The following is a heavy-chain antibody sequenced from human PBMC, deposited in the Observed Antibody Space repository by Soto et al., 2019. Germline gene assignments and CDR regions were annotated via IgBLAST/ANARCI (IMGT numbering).Heavy chain of an antibody. D-gene: IGHD3-10*01. J-gene: IGHJ5*02. Sequence: SETLSLTCAVYGGSLSDYYWSWIRQPPGKGLEWIGEINHSGSTNYNPSLKSRVTISVDTSKNQFSLKLSSVTAADTAVYYCARDGRYYASGRFWWFDPWGQGTLVT. CDR2: INHSGST. V-gene: IGHV4-34*01. CDR1: GGSLSDYY. CDR3: ARDGRYYASGRFWWFDP.